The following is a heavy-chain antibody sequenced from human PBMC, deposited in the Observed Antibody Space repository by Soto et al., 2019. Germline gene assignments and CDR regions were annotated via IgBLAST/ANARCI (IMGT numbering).Heavy chain of an antibody. Sequence: SETLSLTCAVSGGSISSGGYSWSWIRQPPGKGLEWIGYIYHSGSTYYNPSLKSRVTISVDRSKNQFSLKLSSVTAADTAVYYCAREGGGNSHYYYGMDVWGQGTTVTVS. D-gene: IGHD2-21*02. CDR1: GGSISSGGYS. CDR3: AREGGGNSHYYYGMDV. V-gene: IGHV4-30-2*01. CDR2: IYHSGST. J-gene: IGHJ6*02.